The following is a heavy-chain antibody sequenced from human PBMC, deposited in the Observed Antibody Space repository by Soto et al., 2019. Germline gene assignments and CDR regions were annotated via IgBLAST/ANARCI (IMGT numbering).Heavy chain of an antibody. Sequence: QVQLVQSGAEVKKPGASVKVSCKASGYTFTGYYMHWVRQAPGQGLEWMGWINPNSGGTNYAQKFQGRVAMTRDRSISTAYMELRRLRSDDTAVYYCAREGIVATIRGDSSGAGFDYWGQGTLVTVSS. CDR2: INPNSGGT. CDR1: GYTFTGYY. J-gene: IGHJ4*02. CDR3: AREGIVATIRGDSSGAGFDY. D-gene: IGHD5-12*01. V-gene: IGHV1-2*02.